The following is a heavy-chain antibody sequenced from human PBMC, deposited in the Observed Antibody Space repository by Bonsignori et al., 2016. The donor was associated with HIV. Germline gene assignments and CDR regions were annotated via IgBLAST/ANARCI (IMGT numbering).Heavy chain of an antibody. J-gene: IGHJ6*03. Sequence: RQAPGKGLEWIGRIYTSGSTNYNPSLKSRVTMSVDTSKNQFSLKLSSVTAADTAVYYCARDHIAAAGTPRCYMDVWGKGTTVTVSS. CDR2: IYTSGST. CDR3: ARDHIAAAGTPRCYMDV. D-gene: IGHD6-13*01. V-gene: IGHV4-4*07.